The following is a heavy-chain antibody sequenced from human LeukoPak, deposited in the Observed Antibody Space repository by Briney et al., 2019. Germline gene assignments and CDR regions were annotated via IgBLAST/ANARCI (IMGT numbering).Heavy chain of an antibody. CDR2: INPNSGGT. V-gene: IGHV1-2*02. CDR3: ARGSGDSSGYHDAFDI. Sequence: ASVKVSCKASGYTFTSYGISWVRQAPGQGLEWMGWINPNSGGTNYAQKFQGRVTMTRDTSISTAYMELSRLRSDDTAVYYCARGSGDSSGYHDAFDIWGQGTMVTVSS. D-gene: IGHD3-22*01. CDR1: GYTFTSYG. J-gene: IGHJ3*02.